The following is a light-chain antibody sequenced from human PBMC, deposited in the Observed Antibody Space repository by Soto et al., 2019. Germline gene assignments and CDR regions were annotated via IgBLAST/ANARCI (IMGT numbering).Light chain of an antibody. Sequence: EIVMTQSPATLSLSPGQRATLSCRASQSVSSKLAWYQQRPGQAPRLLIYSASTRATGIPARFSGSGSGTEFTLTISSLQSEDFATYYCQQYSSYWTFAQGTKVEIK. CDR2: SAS. V-gene: IGKV3-15*01. CDR3: QQYSSYWT. CDR1: QSVSSK. J-gene: IGKJ1*01.